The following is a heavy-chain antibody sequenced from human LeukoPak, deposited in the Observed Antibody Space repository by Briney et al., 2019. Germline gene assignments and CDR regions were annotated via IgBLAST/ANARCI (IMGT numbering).Heavy chain of an antibody. V-gene: IGHV5-51*01. CDR2: IYPGDSDT. J-gene: IGHJ3*01. D-gene: IGHD5-24*01. Sequence: GESLKISRTGSGYTFTHYWIGWVRHMPGKGLEWMGNIYPGDSDTKYSQSFQGQVTISADKSISTAYLHWSSLKASDTAMYYCARRDRDASNYDRAFDFWGQGTMVSVSS. CDR1: GYTFTHYW. CDR3: ARRDRDASNYDRAFDF.